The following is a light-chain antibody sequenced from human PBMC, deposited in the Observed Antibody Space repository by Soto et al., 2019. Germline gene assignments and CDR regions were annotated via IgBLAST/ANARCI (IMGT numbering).Light chain of an antibody. CDR2: DVT. Sequence: QSALTQPRSVSGSPGQSVTISCTGTITDVGKYNYVSWYQQHPGKAPKLLMYDVTQRPSGVPDRFSGSKSGNTASLTISGLQAEDEADYYCCSYAGSYTYVFGGGTKVTVL. V-gene: IGLV2-11*01. J-gene: IGLJ1*01. CDR3: CSYAGSYTYV. CDR1: ITDVGKYNY.